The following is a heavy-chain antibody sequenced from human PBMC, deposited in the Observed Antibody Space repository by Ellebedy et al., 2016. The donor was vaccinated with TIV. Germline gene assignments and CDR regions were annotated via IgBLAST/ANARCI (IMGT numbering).Heavy chain of an antibody. CDR3: ARDRSFCPHTSHCHQWGRDAFDI. D-gene: IGHD2-2*01. J-gene: IGHJ3*02. CDR1: GFTFSSYA. CDR2: ISGSGGST. V-gene: IGHV3-23*01. Sequence: GGSLRLXXAASGFTFSSYAMSWVRQAPGKGLEWVSAISGSGGSTYYADSVKGRFTISRDNSKNTLYLQMNSLRAEDTAVYYCARDRSFCPHTSHCHQWGRDAFDIWGQGTMVTVSS.